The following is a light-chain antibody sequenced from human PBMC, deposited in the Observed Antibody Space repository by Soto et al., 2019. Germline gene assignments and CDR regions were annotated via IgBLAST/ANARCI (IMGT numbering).Light chain of an antibody. V-gene: IGKV1-27*01. CDR2: AAS. Sequence: DVQMTQSPSSLSASVGDRVTITCRASQGIAPYLAWFQQKPGKVPKLLIYAASTLQSGVPSRFSGSGSGADFTLTISRLQPEDVGTYYCQKYNSPPLTFGGGTKVEIK. J-gene: IGKJ4*01. CDR3: QKYNSPPLT. CDR1: QGIAPY.